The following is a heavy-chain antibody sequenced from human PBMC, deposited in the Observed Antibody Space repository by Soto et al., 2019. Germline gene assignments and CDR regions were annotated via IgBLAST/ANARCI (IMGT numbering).Heavy chain of an antibody. CDR3: ARGGGVGVAGSAAFDM. D-gene: IGHD3-3*01. CDR2: INPATGAA. J-gene: IGHJ3*02. CDR1: GYPVTAYY. Sequence: QLHLVQSGAVVKKPGASVTVSCSASGYPVTAYYMHWVRQAPGRGLEWMGGINPATGAAKYTQTFQGRVPMARDTAKSTVFMALGGLASEDTAVFYCARGGGVGVAGSAAFDMWGQGTLVTVSS. V-gene: IGHV1-2*02.